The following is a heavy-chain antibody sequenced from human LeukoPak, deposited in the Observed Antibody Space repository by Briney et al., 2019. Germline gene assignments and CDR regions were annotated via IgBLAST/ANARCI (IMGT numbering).Heavy chain of an antibody. D-gene: IGHD6-19*01. CDR2: ISSSSSTI. CDR3: ARPAAAVAGSSYYFDY. V-gene: IGHV3-48*01. J-gene: IGHJ4*02. CDR1: GFTFSSYS. Sequence: GGSLRLSCAAPGFTFSSYSMNWVRQAPGKGLEWVSYISSSSSTIYYADSVKGRFTISRDNAKNSLYLQMNSLRAEDTAVYYCARPAAAVAGSSYYFDYWGQGTLVTVSS.